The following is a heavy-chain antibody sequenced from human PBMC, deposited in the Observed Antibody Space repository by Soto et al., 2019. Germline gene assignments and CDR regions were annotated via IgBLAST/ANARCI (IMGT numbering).Heavy chain of an antibody. D-gene: IGHD6-13*01. J-gene: IGHJ6*02. CDR1: GYTFTSYG. V-gene: IGHV1-18*01. CDR3: ARDLGAAAAGISDYYYGMDV. Sequence: ASVKVSCKASGYTFTSYGISWVRQAPGQGLEWMGWISAYNGNTNYAQKLQGRVTMTTDTSTSTAYMELRSLRSDDTAVYYCARDLGAAAAGISDYYYGMDVWGQGTTVTVSS. CDR2: ISAYNGNT.